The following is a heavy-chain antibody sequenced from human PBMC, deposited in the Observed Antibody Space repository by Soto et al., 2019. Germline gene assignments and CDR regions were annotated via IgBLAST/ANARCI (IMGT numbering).Heavy chain of an antibody. Sequence: EVQLVESGGGLVQPGGSLRLSCAASGFTFSSYWMSWVRQAPGKGLEWVAKIKQDGSEKYYVDSVKGRFTISRDNAKNSLYQQMNSLSAEDTAVYYCAGGGAYSCLSPNRCWFDPWCQGTMVTDSS. J-gene: IGHJ5*02. D-gene: IGHD5-18*01. CDR1: GFTFSSYW. V-gene: IGHV3-7*01. CDR2: IKQDGSEK. CDR3: AGGGAYSCLSPNRCWFDP.